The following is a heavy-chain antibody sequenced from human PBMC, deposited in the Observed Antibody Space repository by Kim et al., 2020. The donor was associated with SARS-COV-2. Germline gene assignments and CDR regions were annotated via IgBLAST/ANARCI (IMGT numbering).Heavy chain of an antibody. Sequence: GGSLRLSCAVSGFTFSTYAMSWVRQAPGKGLEWLSAIRGIDTSTYYADSVKGRFTISRDNSKNTLYLQMNSLRADDTAVYYCAKGLDYGAPGAPYWGQGTLVTVSS. V-gene: IGHV3-23*01. D-gene: IGHD4-17*01. CDR2: IRGIDTST. CDR1: GFTFSTYA. J-gene: IGHJ4*02. CDR3: AKGLDYGAPGAPY.